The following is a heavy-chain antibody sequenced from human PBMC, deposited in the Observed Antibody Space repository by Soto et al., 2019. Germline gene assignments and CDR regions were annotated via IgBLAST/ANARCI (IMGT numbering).Heavy chain of an antibody. V-gene: IGHV3-30*04. CDR3: ARHDQWRVDAFDI. J-gene: IGHJ3*02. CDR1: GFTFSSYA. CDR2: ISYDGSNK. Sequence: QVQLVESGGGVVQPGRSLRLSCAASGFTFSSYAMHWVRQAPGKGLEWVAVISYDGSNKYYADSVKGRFTISRDNSKNTLYLEMNSLRYEDTAVYYCARHDQWRVDAFDIWGQGTMVTVSS. D-gene: IGHD6-19*01.